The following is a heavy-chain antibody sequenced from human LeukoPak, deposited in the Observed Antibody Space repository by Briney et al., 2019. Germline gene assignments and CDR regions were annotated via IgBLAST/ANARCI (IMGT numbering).Heavy chain of an antibody. D-gene: IGHD6-19*01. V-gene: IGHV1-18*01. Sequence: GASVKVSCKASGYTFTSYGISWVRQAPGQGLEWMGWISAYNGNTNYAQKLQGRVTMTTDTSTSTAYMELRSLRSDDTAVYYCARAGPGGRASVAVAIHWGYWGQGTLVTVSS. CDR1: GYTFTSYG. J-gene: IGHJ4*02. CDR2: ISAYNGNT. CDR3: ARAGPGGRASVAVAIHWGY.